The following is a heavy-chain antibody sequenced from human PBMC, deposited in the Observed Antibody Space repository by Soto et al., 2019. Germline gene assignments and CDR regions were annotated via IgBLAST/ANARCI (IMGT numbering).Heavy chain of an antibody. J-gene: IGHJ6*02. Sequence: KSGGSLRLSCAASGFTFSDYYMSWIRQAPGKGLEWVSYISSSSSYTNYADSVKGRFTISRDNAKNSLYLQMNSLRAEDTAVYYCARQPQYYDFWSGYYDEGYYYCMDVWGQGTTVTVSS. V-gene: IGHV3-11*06. CDR2: ISSSSSYT. D-gene: IGHD3-3*01. CDR3: ARQPQYYDFWSGYYDEGYYYCMDV. CDR1: GFTFSDYY.